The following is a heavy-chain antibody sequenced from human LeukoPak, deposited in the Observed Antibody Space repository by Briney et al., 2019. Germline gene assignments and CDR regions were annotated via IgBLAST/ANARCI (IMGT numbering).Heavy chain of an antibody. J-gene: IGHJ1*01. Sequence: GGSLRLSCAASGFTFSSYGMHWVRQAPGKGLEWVAVIWYDGSNKYYADSVKGRFTISRDNSKNTLYLQMNSLRAEDTAVYHCARAHNYYDSSGYPKYFQHWGQGTLVTVSS. CDR2: IWYDGSNK. CDR3: ARAHNYYDSSGYPKYFQH. V-gene: IGHV3-33*01. D-gene: IGHD3-22*01. CDR1: GFTFSSYG.